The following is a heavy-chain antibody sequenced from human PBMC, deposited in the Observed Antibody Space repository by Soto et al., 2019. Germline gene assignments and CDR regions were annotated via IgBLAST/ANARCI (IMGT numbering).Heavy chain of an antibody. V-gene: IGHV3-30-3*01. D-gene: IGHD6-19*01. CDR2: ISYDGSNK. CDR1: GFTFSSYA. CDR3: ARDDEARYSSGCSY. J-gene: IGHJ4*02. Sequence: GGSLRLSCAASGFTFSSYAMHWVRQASGKGLEWVAVISYDGSNKYYADSVKGRFTISRDNSKNTLYLQMNSLRAEDTAVYYCARDDEARYSSGCSYWGQGTLVTVSS.